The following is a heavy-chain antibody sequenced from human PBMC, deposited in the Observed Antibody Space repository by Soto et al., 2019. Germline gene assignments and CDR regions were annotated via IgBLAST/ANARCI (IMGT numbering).Heavy chain of an antibody. V-gene: IGHV3-11*01. Sequence: QVQLVESGGGLVKPGGSLRLSCAASGFTFSDYYMSWVRQAPGKGLEWVADISSSGSTIYYADSVQGRFTISRDNAKNSLYLQMNSLRAEDTAVYYCARSHLYYDSSGYPDYWGQGTLVTVSS. D-gene: IGHD3-22*01. CDR2: ISSSGSTI. J-gene: IGHJ4*02. CDR3: ARSHLYYDSSGYPDY. CDR1: GFTFSDYY.